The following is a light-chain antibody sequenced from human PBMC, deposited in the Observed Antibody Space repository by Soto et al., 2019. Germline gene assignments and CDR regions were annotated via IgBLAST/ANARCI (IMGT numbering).Light chain of an antibody. J-gene: IGKJ5*01. CDR2: DAS. CDR3: QQFEDCPRAII. Sequence: DIQMTQLPSSRSAYGGVGKECTSRAWPYISTYLNWYQQKPGKAPKLLIYDASNLETGVPSRVSGSGSGTDYSFTISSLQPEDIATYVCQQFEDCPRAIIFGQGTQLEIK. V-gene: IGKV1-33*01. CDR1: PYISTY.